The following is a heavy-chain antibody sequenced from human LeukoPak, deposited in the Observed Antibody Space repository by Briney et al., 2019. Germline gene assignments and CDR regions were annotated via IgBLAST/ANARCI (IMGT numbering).Heavy chain of an antibody. CDR2: ISSSGDTV. CDR1: AFTFRGYE. CDR3: ARGSAGRSSDYFDY. Sequence: GGSLRLSCTGSAFTFRGYEVNWVRQAPGKGLEWISYISSSGDTVYYADSVKGRFTISRDNVKNSLYLQMNSLRAEDTALYYCARGSAGRSSDYFDYWGQGTLVTVSS. D-gene: IGHD6-6*01. V-gene: IGHV3-48*03. J-gene: IGHJ4*02.